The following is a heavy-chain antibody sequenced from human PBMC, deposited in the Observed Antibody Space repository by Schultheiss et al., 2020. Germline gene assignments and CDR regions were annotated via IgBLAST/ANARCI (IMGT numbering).Heavy chain of an antibody. D-gene: IGHD5-18*01. J-gene: IGHJ3*01. CDR2: IYTSGST. CDR1: GGSISSYY. V-gene: IGHV4-4*07. Sequence: GSLRLSCTVSGGSISSYYWSWIRQPAGKGLEWIGRIYTSGSTNYNPSLKSRVTMSVDTSKNQFSLKLSSVTAADTAVYYCARVHSFGYNANTFDVWGQGTTVTVSS. CDR3: ARVHSFGYNANTFDV.